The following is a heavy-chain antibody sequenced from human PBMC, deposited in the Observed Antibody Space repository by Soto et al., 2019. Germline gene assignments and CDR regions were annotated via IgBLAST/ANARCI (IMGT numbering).Heavy chain of an antibody. D-gene: IGHD5-12*01. V-gene: IGHV3-33*01. Sequence: QVQLVESGGGVVQPGRSLRLSCAASGFTFSSYGMHWVRQAPGKGLEWVAVIWYDGSNKYYADSVKGRFTISRDNSKNTLYLQMNSLRGEDTAGYYCARGVRWLQQYVDYWGQGTLVVVSS. CDR3: ARGVRWLQQYVDY. CDR1: GFTFSSYG. CDR2: IWYDGSNK. J-gene: IGHJ4*02.